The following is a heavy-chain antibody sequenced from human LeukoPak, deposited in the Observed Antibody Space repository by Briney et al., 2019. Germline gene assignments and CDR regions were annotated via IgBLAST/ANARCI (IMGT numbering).Heavy chain of an antibody. Sequence: SETLSLTCTVSGGSISSSSYYWGLIRQPPGKGLEWIGSIYYSGSTYYNPSLKSRVTISVDTSKNQFSLKLSSVTAADTAVYYCARETRITIFGVAQIDYWGQGTLVTVSS. J-gene: IGHJ4*02. CDR1: GGSISSSSYY. CDR2: IYYSGST. V-gene: IGHV4-39*01. CDR3: ARETRITIFGVAQIDY. D-gene: IGHD3-3*01.